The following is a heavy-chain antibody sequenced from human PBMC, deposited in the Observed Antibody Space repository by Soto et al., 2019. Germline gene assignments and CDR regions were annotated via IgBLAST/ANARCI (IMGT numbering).Heavy chain of an antibody. D-gene: IGHD3-22*01. CDR3: ARDRNYYYSSGYQLYYFSY. CDR2: ISSSSSYI. J-gene: IGHJ4*02. CDR1: GFTFSSYS. Sequence: GGSLRLSCAASGFTFSSYSMNWVRQAPGKGLEWVSSISSSSSYIYYADSVKGRFTISRDNAKNSLYLQMNSLRAEDTAVYYCARDRNYYYSSGYQLYYFSYSGQGSLVPVSS. V-gene: IGHV3-21*01.